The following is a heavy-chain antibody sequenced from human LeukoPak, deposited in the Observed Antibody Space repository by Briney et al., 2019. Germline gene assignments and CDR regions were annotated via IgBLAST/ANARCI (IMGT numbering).Heavy chain of an antibody. Sequence: PGGSLRLSCAASGFTFSSYAMHWVRQAPGKGLEWVAVISYDGSNKYYADSVKGRFTISRDNSKNTLYLQMNSLRAEDTAVYYCARYGSGSYRLHYMDVWGKGTTVTVSS. CDR1: GFTFSSYA. CDR2: ISYDGSNK. D-gene: IGHD3-10*01. J-gene: IGHJ6*03. V-gene: IGHV3-30-3*01. CDR3: ARYGSGSYRLHYMDV.